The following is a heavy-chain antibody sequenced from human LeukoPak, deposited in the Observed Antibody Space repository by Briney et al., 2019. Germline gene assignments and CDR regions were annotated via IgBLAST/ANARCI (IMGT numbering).Heavy chain of an antibody. D-gene: IGHD3-10*01. V-gene: IGHV3-7*01. CDR1: GFSFTTYW. J-gene: IGHJ4*02. CDR3: AKLAKYFYGAETFYFFEH. Sequence: PGGSLRLSCAASGFSFTTYWMSWVRQAQGKGLEWVANINQDGTEKYYVDSVKGRFTISRDNGKNSLYLQMNSLRVEDTAVYYCAKLAKYFYGAETFYFFEHWGQGTPVTASS. CDR2: INQDGTEK.